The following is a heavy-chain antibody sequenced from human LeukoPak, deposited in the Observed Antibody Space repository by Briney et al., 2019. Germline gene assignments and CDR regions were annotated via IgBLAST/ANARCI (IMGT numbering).Heavy chain of an antibody. CDR3: AKARGATYGTYYFDY. CDR2: ISTSGGST. Sequence: GGPLRLPCAASGFTFSSYAMSWVRQAPGRGWEGVSGISTSGGSTSYADSVKGRFTISRDNPKNTLYLQMNSLRAEDTAVCYCAKARGATYGTYYFDYWGQGTLVTVSS. CDR1: GFTFSSYA. V-gene: IGHV3-23*01. J-gene: IGHJ4*02. D-gene: IGHD4/OR15-4a*01.